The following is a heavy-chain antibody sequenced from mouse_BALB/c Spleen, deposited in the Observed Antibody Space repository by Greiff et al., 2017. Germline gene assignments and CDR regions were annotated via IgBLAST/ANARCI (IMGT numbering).Heavy chain of an antibody. V-gene: IGHV5-17*02. CDR1: GFTFSSFG. D-gene: IGHD2-1*01. CDR3: ARDGNPFYYAMDY. Sequence: VQLQESGGDLVKPGGSLKLSCAASGFTFSSFGMHWVRQAPEKGLEWVAYISSGSSTIYYADTVKGRFTISRDNPKNTLFLQMTSLRSEDTAMYYCARDGNPFYYAMDYWGQGTSVTVSA. J-gene: IGHJ4*01. CDR2: ISSGSSTI.